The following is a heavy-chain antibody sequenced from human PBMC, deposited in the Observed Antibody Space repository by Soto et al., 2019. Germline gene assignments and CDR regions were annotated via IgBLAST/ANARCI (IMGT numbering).Heavy chain of an antibody. Sequence: PGGSLRLSCAASGFTFSSYWMSWVRQAPGKGLEWVANIKQDGSEKYYVDSVKGRFTISRDNAKNSLYLQMNSLRAEDTAVYYCAKDLRGYSYGYDYFDYWGQGTLVTVSS. CDR1: GFTFSSYW. CDR2: IKQDGSEK. J-gene: IGHJ4*02. V-gene: IGHV3-7*03. CDR3: AKDLRGYSYGYDYFDY. D-gene: IGHD5-18*01.